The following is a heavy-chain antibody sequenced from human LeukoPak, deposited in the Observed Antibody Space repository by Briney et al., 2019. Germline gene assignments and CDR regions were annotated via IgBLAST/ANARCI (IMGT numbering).Heavy chain of an antibody. CDR3: GRGSVGFGELNY. CDR1: GFTFSSYA. Sequence: TXGSLRLSCAASGFTFSSYAMHWVRQAPGKGLEWVAVISYDGSNKFYADSVKGRFTLSRDNSKNTLYLQMNSLRIEDTAVYYCGRGSVGFGELNYWGQGTLVTVXS. V-gene: IGHV3-30-3*01. D-gene: IGHD3-10*01. J-gene: IGHJ4*02. CDR2: ISYDGSNK.